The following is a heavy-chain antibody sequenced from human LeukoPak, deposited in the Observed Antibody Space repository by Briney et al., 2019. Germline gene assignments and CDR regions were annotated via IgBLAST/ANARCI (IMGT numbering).Heavy chain of an antibody. CDR3: ARTTPHYGDYPWGAFDI. D-gene: IGHD4-17*01. V-gene: IGHV4-39*07. CDR2: IYYSGST. J-gene: IGHJ3*02. Sequence: SETLSLTCTVSGGSISSSSYYWGWIRQPPGKGLEWIGSIYYSGSTYYNPSLKSRVTISVDTSKNQFSLKLSSVTAADTAVYYCARTTPHYGDYPWGAFDIWGQGTMVTVSS. CDR1: GGSISSSSYY.